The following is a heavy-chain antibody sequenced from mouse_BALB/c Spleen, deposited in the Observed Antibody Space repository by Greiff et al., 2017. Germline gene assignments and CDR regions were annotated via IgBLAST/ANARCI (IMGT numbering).Heavy chain of an antibody. Sequence: QVQLQQPGAELVKPGASVKLSCKASGYTFTSYWMHWVKQRPGQGLEWIGEINPSNGRTNYNEKFKSKATLTVDKSSSTAYMQLSSLTSEDSAVYYCARGDYGNYGGAYWGQGTLVTVSA. V-gene: IGHV1S81*02. CDR2: INPSNGRT. CDR1: GYTFTSYW. D-gene: IGHD2-1*01. J-gene: IGHJ3*01. CDR3: ARGDYGNYGGAY.